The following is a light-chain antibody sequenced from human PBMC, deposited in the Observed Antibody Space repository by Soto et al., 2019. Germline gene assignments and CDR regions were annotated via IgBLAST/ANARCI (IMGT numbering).Light chain of an antibody. CDR1: QSLLHSNGYNY. V-gene: IGKV2-28*01. Sequence: DIVMTQSPLSLPVTPGEPASISCRSSQSLLHSNGYNYLDWYLQKPGQSPQLLIYLGSNRASGVPDRFSGSGSGTDFTLKISRVEAEDVGVYYCKQAVQTPFTFGPGTKVDIK. J-gene: IGKJ3*01. CDR2: LGS. CDR3: KQAVQTPFT.